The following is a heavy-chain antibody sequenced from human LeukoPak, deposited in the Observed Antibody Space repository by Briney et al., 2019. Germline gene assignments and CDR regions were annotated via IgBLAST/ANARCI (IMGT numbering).Heavy chain of an antibody. J-gene: IGHJ6*03. CDR3: ARVRKDDYDFWSGYSYYMDV. CDR1: GGSISSYY. Sequence: LETLSLTCTVSGGSISSYYWSWIRQPAGKGLEWIGRIYTSGSTNYNPSLKSRVTMSVDTSKNQFSLKLSSVTAADTAVYYCARVRKDDYDFWSGYSYYMDVWGKGTTVTVSS. CDR2: IYTSGST. D-gene: IGHD3-3*01. V-gene: IGHV4-4*07.